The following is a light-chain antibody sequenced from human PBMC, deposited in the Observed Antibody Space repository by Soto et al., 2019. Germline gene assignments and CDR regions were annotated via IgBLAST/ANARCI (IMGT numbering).Light chain of an antibody. V-gene: IGKV1-33*01. CDR1: QDITTF. J-gene: IGKJ2*01. CDR3: QQYENVPT. CDR2: DAS. Sequence: DIQLTRSPSSLSAYGGYRVTITCQASQDITTFLNWYHQRPGKAPKLLISDASALQTGVPSRFRGSGAGTHFSFTISRLQPEDIGTYFCQQYENVPTFGQGTKVEI.